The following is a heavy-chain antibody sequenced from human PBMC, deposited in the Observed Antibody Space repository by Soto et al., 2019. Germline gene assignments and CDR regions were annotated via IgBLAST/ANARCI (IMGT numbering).Heavy chain of an antibody. CDR3: ASYIGYSSGWDPSYYYMDV. V-gene: IGHV5-51*03. Sequence: EVQLVQSGAEVKKPGESLKISCKGSGYSFTSYWIGWVRQMPGKGLEWMGIIYPGDSDTRYSPSFQGQVTISADKSISTAYLQWSSLKASDTAMYYCASYIGYSSGWDPSYYYMDVWGKGTTVTVSS. D-gene: IGHD6-19*01. CDR2: IYPGDSDT. CDR1: GYSFTSYW. J-gene: IGHJ6*03.